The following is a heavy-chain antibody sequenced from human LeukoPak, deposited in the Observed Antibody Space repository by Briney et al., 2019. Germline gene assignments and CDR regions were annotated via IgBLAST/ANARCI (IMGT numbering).Heavy chain of an antibody. Sequence: GGSLRLSCAASGFTFSSYSMNWVRQAPGKGLEWVSSISSSSSYIYYAGSVKGRFTISRDNAKNSLYLQMNSLRAEDTAVYYCARDLYSGYDFFRNRWFDPWGQGTLVTVSS. CDR1: GFTFSSYS. J-gene: IGHJ5*02. CDR2: ISSSSSYI. V-gene: IGHV3-21*01. D-gene: IGHD5-12*01. CDR3: ARDLYSGYDFFRNRWFDP.